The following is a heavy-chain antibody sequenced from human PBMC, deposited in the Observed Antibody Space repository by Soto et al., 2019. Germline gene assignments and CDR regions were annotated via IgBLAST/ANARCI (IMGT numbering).Heavy chain of an antibody. CDR1: GFTFGDYA. J-gene: IGHJ3*02. V-gene: IGHV3-49*03. CDR2: IRSKAYGGTT. D-gene: IGHD2-15*01. Sequence: QPGGSLRLSCTASGFTFGDYAMSWFRQAPGKGLEWVGFIRSKAYGGTTEYAASVKGRFTISRDDSKSIAYLQMNSLKTEDTAVYYCTLAHCSGGSCHSWDAFDIWGQGTMVTVSS. CDR3: TLAHCSGGSCHSWDAFDI.